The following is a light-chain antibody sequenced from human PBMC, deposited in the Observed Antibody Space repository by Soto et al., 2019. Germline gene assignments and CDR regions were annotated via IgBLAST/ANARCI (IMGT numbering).Light chain of an antibody. V-gene: IGLV2-14*03. CDR2: DVS. J-gene: IGLJ2*01. Sequence: QSALTQPASVSGSPGQSITISCTGTSSDVGGYNYVSWYQQHPGKAPKLMIYDVSNRPSGVSNRFSGSKSGSTASLTISGLQAEDESDYYCTSYTRSGSIIFGGGTKLTVL. CDR3: TSYTRSGSII. CDR1: SSDVGGYNY.